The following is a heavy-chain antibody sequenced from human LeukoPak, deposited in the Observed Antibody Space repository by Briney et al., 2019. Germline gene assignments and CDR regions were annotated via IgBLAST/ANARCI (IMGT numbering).Heavy chain of an antibody. CDR3: ARDRPYYYDSSGYSLPHYDAFDI. D-gene: IGHD3-22*01. Sequence: PSETLSLTCTVSGGSISSYYWSWIRQPPGKGLEWIGYIYYSGSTNYNPSLKSRVTISVDTSKNQFSLKLSSVTAADTAVYYCARDRPYYYDSSGYSLPHYDAFDIWGQGAMVTVSS. CDR1: GGSISSYY. CDR2: IYYSGST. J-gene: IGHJ3*02. V-gene: IGHV4-59*01.